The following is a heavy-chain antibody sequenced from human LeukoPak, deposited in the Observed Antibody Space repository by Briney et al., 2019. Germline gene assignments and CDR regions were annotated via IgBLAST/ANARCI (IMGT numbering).Heavy chain of an antibody. V-gene: IGHV4-59*01. Sequence: SETLSLTCTVSGGSISSYYWSWIRQPPGKGLEWIGYIYYSGSTNYNPSLKSRVTISVDTSKNQFSLKLSSVTAADTAVYYCARDPSYYYGSGSYSDGFDYWGQGTLVTVSS. D-gene: IGHD3-10*01. CDR1: GGSISSYY. CDR2: IYYSGST. CDR3: ARDPSYYYGSGSYSDGFDY. J-gene: IGHJ4*02.